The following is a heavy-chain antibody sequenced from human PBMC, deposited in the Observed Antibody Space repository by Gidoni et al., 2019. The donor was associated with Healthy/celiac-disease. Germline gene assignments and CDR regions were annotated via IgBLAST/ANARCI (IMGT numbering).Heavy chain of an antibody. CDR3: ARGIAAAALIYYYYGMDV. V-gene: IGHV1-69*01. CDR1: GGTFSSYA. Sequence: QVQLVQSGAEVKKPGSSVKVSCKASGGTFSSYAISWVRQAPGQGLEWMGGIIPIFGTANYAQKFQGRVTITADESMSTAYMELSSLRSEDTAVYYCARGIAAAALIYYYYGMDVWGQGTTVTVSS. D-gene: IGHD6-13*01. J-gene: IGHJ6*02. CDR2: IIPIFGTA.